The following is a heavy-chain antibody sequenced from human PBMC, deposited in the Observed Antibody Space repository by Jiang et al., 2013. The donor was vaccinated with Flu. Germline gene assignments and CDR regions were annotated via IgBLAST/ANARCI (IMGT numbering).Heavy chain of an antibody. CDR2: IYYSGST. CDR1: GGSITSGDYY. Sequence: KPSQILSLTCTVSGGSITSGDYYWSWIRQPPGKGLEWIGYIYYSGSTYYNPSLRSRLTISVDTSKNQFSLKLNSVTAADTAVYYCASGGYCSSSGCSRSAFDIWGQGTTVTVSS. J-gene: IGHJ3*02. D-gene: IGHD2-2*03. CDR3: ASGGYCSSSGCSRSAFDI. V-gene: IGHV4-30-4*08.